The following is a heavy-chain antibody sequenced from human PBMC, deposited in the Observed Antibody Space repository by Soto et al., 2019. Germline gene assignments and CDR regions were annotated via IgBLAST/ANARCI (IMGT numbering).Heavy chain of an antibody. Sequence: KAAGKGVGYECRSDGISWRRQETGKGLEWMRWISAYNGNTNYAQKLQVRVTMTTDTSTSTAYMELRSLRSDDTAVYYCARIYGRLRYFDWLENCFDPSGQRTLVTVSS. D-gene: IGHD3-9*01. CDR1: GYECRSDG. J-gene: IGHJ5*02. CDR2: ISAYNGNT. CDR3: ARIYGRLRYFDWLENCFDP. V-gene: IGHV1-18*01.